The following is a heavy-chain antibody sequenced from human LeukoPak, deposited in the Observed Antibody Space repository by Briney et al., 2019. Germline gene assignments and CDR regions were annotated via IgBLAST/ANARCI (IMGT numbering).Heavy chain of an antibody. V-gene: IGHV1-46*01. J-gene: IGHJ4*02. CDR3: ARGQYYYDSSGPLYDY. D-gene: IGHD3-22*01. Sequence: ASVKVSCKASGYTFTSYYMHWVRQAPGQGLEWMGIINPSGGSTSYAQKLQGRVTMTRDTSTSTVYMELSSLRSEDTAVYYCARGQYYYDSSGPLYDYWGQGTLVTVSS. CDR1: GYTFTSYY. CDR2: INPSGGST.